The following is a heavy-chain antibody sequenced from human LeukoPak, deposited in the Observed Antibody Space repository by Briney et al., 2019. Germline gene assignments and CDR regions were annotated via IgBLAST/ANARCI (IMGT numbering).Heavy chain of an antibody. CDR3: AREVGAAGSYYYYYYMDV. D-gene: IGHD1-26*01. CDR2: IYSGGST. Sequence: PGGSLRLSCAASGFTVSSNYMSWVRQAPGKGLEWVSVIYSGGSTYYADSVKGRFTISRDNSKNTLYLQMNSLRAEDTAVYYCAREVGAAGSYYYYYYMDVWGKGTTVTVSS. J-gene: IGHJ6*03. V-gene: IGHV3-53*01. CDR1: GFTVSSNY.